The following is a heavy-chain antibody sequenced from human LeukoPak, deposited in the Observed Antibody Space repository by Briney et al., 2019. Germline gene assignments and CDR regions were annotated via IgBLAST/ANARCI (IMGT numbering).Heavy chain of an antibody. J-gene: IGHJ4*02. Sequence: SETLSLTCTVSGGSVSSGSYYWSWIRQPPGKGLEWIGYIYYSGSTNYNPSLKSRVTISVDTSKNQFSLKLSSVTAADTAVYYCARDGSLCSSTSCYTCLDYWGQGTLVTVSS. CDR3: ARDGSLCSSTSCYTCLDY. D-gene: IGHD2-2*02. CDR1: GGSVSSGSYY. CDR2: IYYSGST. V-gene: IGHV4-61*01.